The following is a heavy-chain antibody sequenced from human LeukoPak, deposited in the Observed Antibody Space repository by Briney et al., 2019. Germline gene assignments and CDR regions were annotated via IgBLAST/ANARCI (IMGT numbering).Heavy chain of an antibody. V-gene: IGHV3-23*01. CDR2: ISGSGGST. J-gene: IGHJ4*02. D-gene: IGHD5-12*01. CDR3: AMGAIVATIDY. CDR1: GFSFSNYA. Sequence: PGGSLRLSCVASGFSFSNYAMTWVRQAPGKGLEWVSGISGSGGSTYYADSVKGRFTISRDKSKNTLYLQMSSLRVEDTAVYYCAMGAIVATIDYWGQGTLVTVSS.